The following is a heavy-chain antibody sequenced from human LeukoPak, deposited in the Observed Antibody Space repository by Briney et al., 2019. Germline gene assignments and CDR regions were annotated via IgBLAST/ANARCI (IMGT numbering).Heavy chain of an antibody. CDR1: GFTFSSYS. V-gene: IGHV3-21*04. Sequence: GGSLRLSCAASGFTFSSYSMNWVRQAPGKGLEWVSSITSISIYIYYADSVKGRFTISRDNAKNSLYLQMNSLRAEDTALYYCAKVRGVVAVAGSYSYWGQGTLVTVSS. J-gene: IGHJ4*02. CDR2: ITSISIYI. CDR3: AKVRGVVAVAGSYSY. D-gene: IGHD6-19*01.